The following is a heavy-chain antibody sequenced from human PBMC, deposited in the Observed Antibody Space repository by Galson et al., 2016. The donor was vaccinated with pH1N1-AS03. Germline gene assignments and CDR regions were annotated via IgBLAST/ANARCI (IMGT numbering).Heavy chain of an antibody. CDR2: INPSDGNT. CDR1: GYTFTSYY. CDR3: ARASAGITGYYYAMDV. D-gene: IGHD1-14*01. J-gene: IGHJ6*02. Sequence: SVKVSCKASGYTFTSYYIHWVRQAPGQGREWVGIINPSDGNTNYAQRFQGRVTMTRDTSTSTVYMELSSLRSDDTAVYYCARASAGITGYYYAMDVWGQGTTVTVSS. V-gene: IGHV1-46*01.